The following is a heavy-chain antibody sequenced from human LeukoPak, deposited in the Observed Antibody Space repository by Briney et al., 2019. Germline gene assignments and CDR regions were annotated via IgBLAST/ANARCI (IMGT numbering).Heavy chain of an antibody. J-gene: IGHJ3*02. V-gene: IGHV4-30-2*02. CDR1: GGSISSGGYY. D-gene: IGHD2-2*01. Sequence: SQTLSLTCTVSGGSISSGGYYWSWIRQPPGKGLEWIGYIYHSGSTYYNPSLKSRVTISVDTSKNRFSLKLSSVTAADTAVYYCARAPVAYQNAFDIWGQGTMVTVSS. CDR2: IYHSGST. CDR3: ARAPVAYQNAFDI.